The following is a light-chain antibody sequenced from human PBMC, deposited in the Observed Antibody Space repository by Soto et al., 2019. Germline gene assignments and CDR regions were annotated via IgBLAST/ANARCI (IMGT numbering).Light chain of an antibody. CDR3: AAWDDSLNAFYV. CDR2: RDD. V-gene: IGLV1-47*01. J-gene: IGLJ1*01. CDR1: SSNIGTNY. Sequence: QSVLTQPPSASGTPRQRVSVSCSGSSSNIGTNYVYWYQHPPGAAPRLLIFRDDHRPAGVPVRFSASKSGTSASLAINGLRSEDEADYYCAAWDDSLNAFYVFGTGTKVTVL.